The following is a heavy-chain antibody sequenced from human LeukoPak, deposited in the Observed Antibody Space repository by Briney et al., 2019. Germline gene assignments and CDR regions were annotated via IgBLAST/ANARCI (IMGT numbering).Heavy chain of an antibody. CDR2: IRYDGSNK. Sequence: PGGSLRLSCAASGFTFSSYGMHWVRQAPGKGLEWVAFIRYDGSNKYYADSVKGRFTISRDNSKNTLYLQMNSLRAEDTAVYYCARGTHGRYSGLRYYFDYWGQGTLVTVSS. J-gene: IGHJ4*02. CDR1: GFTFSSYG. D-gene: IGHD1-26*01. V-gene: IGHV3-30*02. CDR3: ARGTHGRYSGLRYYFDY.